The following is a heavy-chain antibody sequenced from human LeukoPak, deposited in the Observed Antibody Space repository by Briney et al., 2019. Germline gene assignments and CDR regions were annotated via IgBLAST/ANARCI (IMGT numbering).Heavy chain of an antibody. V-gene: IGHV3-53*01. CDR2: LYNTGNT. J-gene: IGHJ4*02. Sequence: GGSLRLSCAASGFTVNSNYLSWVRQAPGKGLEWVSTLYNTGNTYYANSVKGRFSISRDNSKNTLFLQMSSLRDEDTAIYYCARGYQWLILWGQGTLVTVSS. CDR1: GFTVNSNY. CDR3: ARGYQWLIL. D-gene: IGHD6-19*01.